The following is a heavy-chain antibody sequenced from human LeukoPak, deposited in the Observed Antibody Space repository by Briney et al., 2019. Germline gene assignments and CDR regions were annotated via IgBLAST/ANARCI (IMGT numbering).Heavy chain of an antibody. J-gene: IGHJ3*02. CDR3: AKKGGVPGYSSGWYGAFDI. CDR2: ISSSGGST. Sequence: GGSLRLPCAASGFTFSSYAMSWVRQAPGKGLEWVSAISSSGGSTYYADSVKGRFTISRDNSKNTLYLQMNSLRAEDTAVYYCAKKGGVPGYSSGWYGAFDIWGQGTMVTVSS. D-gene: IGHD6-19*01. V-gene: IGHV3-23*01. CDR1: GFTFSSYA.